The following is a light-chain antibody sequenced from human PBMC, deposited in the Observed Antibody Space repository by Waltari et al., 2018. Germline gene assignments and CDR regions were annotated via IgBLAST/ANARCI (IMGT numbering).Light chain of an antibody. V-gene: IGLV2-14*01. J-gene: IGLJ1*01. CDR3: SSYTSGASVDV. CDR2: DVD. Sequence: SAMTQPASVSGSPGQPTTITCTGITGDIGSYHYVSWYQQYPGEAPKLLVYDVDNRPSGISDRFSGSKSGNTTSLTISGLQTEDEADYYCSSYTSGASVDVFGTGTRVTVL. CDR1: TGDIGSYHY.